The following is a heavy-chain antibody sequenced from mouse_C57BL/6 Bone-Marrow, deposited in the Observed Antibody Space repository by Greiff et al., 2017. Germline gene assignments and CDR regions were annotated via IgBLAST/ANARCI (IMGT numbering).Heavy chain of an antibody. D-gene: IGHD2-4*01. Sequence: EVKLMESGPGLVKPSQSLSLTCSVTGYSITSGYYWNWIRQFPGNKLEWMGYISYDGSNNYNPSLKNRISITRDTSKNQFFLKLNSVTTEDTATYYCARQLVLIYYDYDRGMDYWGQGTSVTVSS. J-gene: IGHJ4*01. CDR1: GYSITSGYY. CDR2: ISYDGSN. CDR3: ARQLVLIYYDYDRGMDY. V-gene: IGHV3-6*01.